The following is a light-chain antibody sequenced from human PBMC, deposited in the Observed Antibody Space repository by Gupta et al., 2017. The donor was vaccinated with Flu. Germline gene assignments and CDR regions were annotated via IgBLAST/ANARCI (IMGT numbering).Light chain of an antibody. CDR1: SSNIGTYT. CDR2: NSS. J-gene: IGLJ3*02. CDR3: AAWDDSLNGVL. Sequence: QSVLPQPPSASVTPGQSVTISCSGSSSNIGTYTVNWYQPCPGAAPKLVIYNSSQRPSGVPDRFSGSRSGTSASLAISGLQSEDEADYYCAAWDDSLNGVLFGGGTKLTVL. V-gene: IGLV1-44*01.